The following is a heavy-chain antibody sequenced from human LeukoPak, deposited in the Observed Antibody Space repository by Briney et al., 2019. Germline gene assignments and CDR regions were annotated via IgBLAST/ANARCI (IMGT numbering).Heavy chain of an antibody. J-gene: IGHJ3*02. CDR1: GGSISSYY. D-gene: IGHD4-17*01. CDR3: ARLAPFGTVTTRAFDI. CDR2: IYYSGST. V-gene: IGHV4-59*01. Sequence: SETLSLTCTVSGGSISSYYWSWIRQPPGKGLEWMGYIYYSGSTNYNPSLKSRVTISVDTSKNQFSLKLSSVTAADTAVYYCARLAPFGTVTTRAFDIWGQGTMVTVSS.